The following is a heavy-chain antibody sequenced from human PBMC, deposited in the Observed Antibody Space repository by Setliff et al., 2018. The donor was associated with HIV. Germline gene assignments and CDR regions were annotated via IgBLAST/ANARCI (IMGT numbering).Heavy chain of an antibody. J-gene: IGHJ4*02. V-gene: IGHV3-15*01. Sequence: AGGSLRLSCAASGFSFTDAWTSWVRQAPGKGLEWVGRIRANTDEGTTEYGVPVKGRFSISRDDSKNMLYLQMSSLKTEDTSVYFCTTGSSGWSNYWGQGTLVTVSS. CDR2: IRANTDEGTT. CDR1: GFSFTDAW. D-gene: IGHD6-19*01. CDR3: TTGSSGWSNY.